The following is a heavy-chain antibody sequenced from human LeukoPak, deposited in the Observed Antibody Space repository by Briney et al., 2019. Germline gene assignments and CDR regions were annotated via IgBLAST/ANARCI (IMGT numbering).Heavy chain of an antibody. CDR2: INPNSGGT. D-gene: IGHD2-8*01. J-gene: IGHJ3*02. Sequence: AASVKVSCKASGYTFTGYYMHWVRQAPGQGLEWMGWINPNSGGTDYAQKFQGRVTMTTDTSTSTAYMELRSLRSDDTAVYYCAREYGPDAFDIWGQGTMVTVSS. CDR1: GYTFTGYY. CDR3: AREYGPDAFDI. V-gene: IGHV1-2*02.